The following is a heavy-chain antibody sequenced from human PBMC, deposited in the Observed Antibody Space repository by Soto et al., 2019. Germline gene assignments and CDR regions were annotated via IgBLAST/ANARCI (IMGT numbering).Heavy chain of an antibody. CDR2: ISWDGGST. V-gene: IGHV3-43*01. D-gene: IGHD2-15*01. J-gene: IGHJ4*02. Sequence: GGSLRLSCAASGFTFDDYTMHWVRQAPGKGLEWVSLISWDGGSTYYEDSVKGRFTISRDNSKNSLYLQMNSLRTEDTALYYCAKDSRRVVTAGFEYWGQGKLVTVSS. CDR3: AKDSRRVVTAGFEY. CDR1: GFTFDDYT.